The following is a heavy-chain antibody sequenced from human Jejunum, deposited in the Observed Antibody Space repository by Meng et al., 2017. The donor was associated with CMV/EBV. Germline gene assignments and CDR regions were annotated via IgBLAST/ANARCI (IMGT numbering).Heavy chain of an antibody. Sequence: QVQLVESGGGFVKPGGSLRLSCAASGLTFSDQYMSWIRQAAGKGLELISYISSSGDYTNYADSVRGRFTVSRDNAKNSLYLQLNSLRAEDTALYYCTTVHYYAINYWGQGTLVTVSS. CDR3: TTVHYYAINY. CDR2: ISSSGDYT. D-gene: IGHD1-26*01. CDR1: GLTFSDQY. J-gene: IGHJ4*02. V-gene: IGHV3-11*06.